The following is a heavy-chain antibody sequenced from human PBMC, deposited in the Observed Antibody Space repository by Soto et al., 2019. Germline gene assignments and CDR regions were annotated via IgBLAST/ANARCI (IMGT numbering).Heavy chain of an antibody. V-gene: IGHV3-74*01. CDR1: GFTFSNYF. CDR3: ARTYVPGIAGFDP. CDR2: MSGDGKTI. J-gene: IGHJ5*02. Sequence: VGSLRLSCAASGFTFSNYFMHWVRQVPGEGLVWVSRMSGDGKTISYADSVKGRFTISRDNAKNTLYLQMNSLRVEDTAVYYCARTYVPGIAGFDPWGQGTLVTVSS. D-gene: IGHD1-1*01.